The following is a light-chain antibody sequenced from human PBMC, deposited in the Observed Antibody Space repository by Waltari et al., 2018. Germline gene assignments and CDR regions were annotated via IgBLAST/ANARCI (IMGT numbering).Light chain of an antibody. J-gene: IGKJ4*01. CDR3: HQRGNWPLT. Sequence: IVLTQSPATLSLSPGERATLSCRASQSGSSSLAWYQQKPGQAPRLLIYDASNRATGIPARFSGSGSGTDFTLTISSLEPEDFAVYYCHQRGNWPLTFGGGTKVEIK. CDR2: DAS. V-gene: IGKV3-11*01. CDR1: QSGSSS.